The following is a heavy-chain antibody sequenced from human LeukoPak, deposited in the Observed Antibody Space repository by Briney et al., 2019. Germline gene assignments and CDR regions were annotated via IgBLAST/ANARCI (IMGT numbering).Heavy chain of an antibody. CDR3: ARGNAGYFDY. V-gene: IGHV4-34*01. D-gene: IGHD6-13*01. J-gene: IGHJ4*02. CDR2: INHSGGT. Sequence: PSETLSLTCAVYGGSFSGYYWSWIRQPPGKGLEWIGEINHSGGTNYNPSLKSRVTISVDTSKNQFSLKLSSVTAADTAVYYCARGNAGYFDYWGQGTLVTVSS. CDR1: GGSFSGYY.